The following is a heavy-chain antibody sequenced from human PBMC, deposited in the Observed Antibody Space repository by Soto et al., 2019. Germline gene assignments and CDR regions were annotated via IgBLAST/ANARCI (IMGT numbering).Heavy chain of an antibody. CDR3: ARDWFGVDY. Sequence: QVQLVQSGAEVKKPGASVKVSCKASGYTFTSYGISWVRQAPGQGLEWMGWISAYNGNTNDAQKLQGRVTMTTDTYPITAYMELRSLRSDATAVYYCARDWFGVDYWGQGTLVTVSS. V-gene: IGHV1-18*01. CDR2: ISAYNGNT. CDR1: GYTFTSYG. J-gene: IGHJ4*02. D-gene: IGHD3-10*01.